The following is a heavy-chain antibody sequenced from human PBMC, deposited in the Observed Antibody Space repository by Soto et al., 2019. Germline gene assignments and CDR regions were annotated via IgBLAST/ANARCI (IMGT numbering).Heavy chain of an antibody. V-gene: IGHV4-34*01. CDR3: VRGAHSGWFDP. CDR1: GGSFSGYY. CDR2: INHSGST. Sequence: KPSETLSLTCAVYGGSFSGYYWSWIRQPPGKGLEWIGEINHSGSTNYNPSLKSRVTISVDTSKNQFSLKLSSVTAADTAVYYPVRGAHSGWFDPWGQGTLVTVSS. D-gene: IGHD2-15*01. J-gene: IGHJ5*02.